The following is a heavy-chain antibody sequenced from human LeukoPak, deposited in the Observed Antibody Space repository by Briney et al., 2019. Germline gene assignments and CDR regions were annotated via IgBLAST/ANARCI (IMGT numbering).Heavy chain of an antibody. CDR2: INHSGST. CDR3: ARTAGTEYYDILTGPSYYFDY. V-gene: IGHV4-34*01. CDR1: GGSFSGYY. D-gene: IGHD3-9*01. J-gene: IGHJ4*02. Sequence: PSETLSLTCAVYGGSFSGYYWSWIRQPPGKGLEWIGEINHSGSTNYNPSLKSRVTISVDTSKNQFSLKLSSVTAADTAVYYCARTAGTEYYDILTGPSYYFDYWGQGTLVTVSS.